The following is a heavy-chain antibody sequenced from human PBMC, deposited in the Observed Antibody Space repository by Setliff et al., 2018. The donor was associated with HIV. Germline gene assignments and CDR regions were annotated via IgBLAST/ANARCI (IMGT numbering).Heavy chain of an antibody. CDR2: INEDGSEK. CDR1: GFIFSAYS. V-gene: IGHV3-7*01. J-gene: IGHJ4*02. D-gene: IGHD5-12*01. CDR3: ARVVATSDY. Sequence: GSLRLSCAASGFIFSAYSMNWVRQAPGKGLEWVASINEDGSEKNYVDSVKGRFTISRDNAKNSLFLQVNSLRAEDTAVYYCARVVATSDYWGQGTLVTVSS.